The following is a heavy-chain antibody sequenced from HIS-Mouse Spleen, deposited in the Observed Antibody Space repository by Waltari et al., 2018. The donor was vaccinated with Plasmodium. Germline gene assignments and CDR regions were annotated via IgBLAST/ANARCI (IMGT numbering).Heavy chain of an antibody. D-gene: IGHD6-13*01. J-gene: IGHJ1*01. CDR2: INPNSGGT. CDR3: ARVLGYKAAAGTFVEYFQH. Sequence: QVQLVQSGAEVKKPGASVKVSCKASGYTFTGYYMHWVRQPPGQGLEWMGWINPNSGGTNYAQKFQGRVTMTRDTSISTAYMELSRLRSDDTAVYYCARVLGYKAAAGTFVEYFQHWGQGTLVTVSS. CDR1: GYTFTGYY. V-gene: IGHV1-2*02.